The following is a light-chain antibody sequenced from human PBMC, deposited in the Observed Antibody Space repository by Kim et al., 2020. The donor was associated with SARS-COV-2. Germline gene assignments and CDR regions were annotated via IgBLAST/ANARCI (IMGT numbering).Light chain of an antibody. CDR2: AAS. V-gene: IGKV1-12*01. CDR3: QQTKNFPYT. J-gene: IGKJ2*01. CDR1: QDISGW. Sequence: DIQMTQSPSSVSASAGDRVTITCRASQDISGWLSWYQQRPGKAPKLLIYAASSLQSGVPSRFSGSGSGTDFTLTISSLQPVDFATYYCQQTKNFPYTFGQGTKLEI.